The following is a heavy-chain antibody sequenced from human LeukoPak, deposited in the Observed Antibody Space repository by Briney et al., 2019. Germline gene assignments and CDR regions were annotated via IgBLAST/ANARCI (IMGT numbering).Heavy chain of an antibody. CDR2: IYYSGST. D-gene: IGHD3-16*01. CDR3: ARGRSGEDYFDY. V-gene: IGHV4-59*12. Sequence: SETLSLTCTVSGGSISSYYWSWIRQPPGKGLEWIGYIYYSGSTNYNPSLKSRVTISVDTSKNQFSLKLSSVTAADTAVYYCARGRSGEDYFDYWGQGTLVTVSS. CDR1: GGSISSYY. J-gene: IGHJ4*02.